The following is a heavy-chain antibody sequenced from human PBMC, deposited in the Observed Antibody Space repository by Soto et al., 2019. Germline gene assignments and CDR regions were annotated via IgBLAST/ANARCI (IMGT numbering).Heavy chain of an antibody. J-gene: IGHJ4*02. CDR1: GFTFSSYG. Sequence: GGSLRLSCAASGFTFSSYGMHWVGQAPGKGLEWVAVISYDGSNKYYADSVKGRFTISRDNSKNTLYLQMNSLRAEDTAVYYWAKDRESGYYDSSGYYGLDYWGQGTLVTVSS. D-gene: IGHD3-22*01. CDR3: AKDRESGYYDSSGYYGLDY. V-gene: IGHV3-30*18. CDR2: ISYDGSNK.